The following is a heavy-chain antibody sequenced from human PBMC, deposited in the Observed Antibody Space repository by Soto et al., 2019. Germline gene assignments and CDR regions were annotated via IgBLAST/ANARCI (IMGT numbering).Heavy chain of an antibody. CDR1: GYSFTSYW. CDR3: ARFPDYGDHSGPRDYYYYGMDV. D-gene: IGHD4-17*01. Sequence: GESLKISCKGSGYSFTSYWISWVRQMPGKGLEWMGRIDPSDSYTNYSPSFQGHVTISADKSISTAYLQWSSLKASDTAMYYCARFPDYGDHSGPRDYYYYGMDVWGQGTTVTVSS. J-gene: IGHJ6*02. V-gene: IGHV5-10-1*01. CDR2: IDPSDSYT.